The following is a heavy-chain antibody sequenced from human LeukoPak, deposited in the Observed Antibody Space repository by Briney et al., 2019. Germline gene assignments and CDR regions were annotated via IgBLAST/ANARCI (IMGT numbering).Heavy chain of an antibody. CDR1: GYTFTSYG. CDR2: INAGNGNT. J-gene: IGHJ4*02. CDR3: ARDRTGDLDY. D-gene: IGHD7-27*01. V-gene: IGHV1-3*01. Sequence: GASVKVSCKASGYTFTSYGISWVRQAPGQGLEWMGWINAGNGNTKYSQKFQGRVTITRDTSASTAYMELSSLRSEDTAVYYCARDRTGDLDYWGQGTLVTVSS.